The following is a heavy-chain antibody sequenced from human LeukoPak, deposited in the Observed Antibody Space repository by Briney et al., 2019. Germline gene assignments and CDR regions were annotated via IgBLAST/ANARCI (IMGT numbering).Heavy chain of an antibody. CDR2: LYTSGDT. CDR3: ARGGIAVAGHYYFYYMDV. Sequence: SETLTLTCTVSGDSISGYYWSWIRQPAGEGLEWIGRLYTSGDTNYNPSLKSRITLSFDTSRNQFSLKLTSVTAADTAVYFCARGGIAVAGHYYFYYMDVWGKGTTVTVSS. J-gene: IGHJ6*03. V-gene: IGHV4-4*07. CDR1: GDSISGYY. D-gene: IGHD6-19*01.